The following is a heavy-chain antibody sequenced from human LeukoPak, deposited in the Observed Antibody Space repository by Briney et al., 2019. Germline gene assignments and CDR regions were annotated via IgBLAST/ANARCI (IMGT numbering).Heavy chain of an antibody. Sequence: GGSLRLSCAASGFTVSSNYMSWVRQAPGKGLEWVSVIYSGGSTYYADSVKGRFTISRDNSKNTLYLQMNSLRAEDTAVYYCARESVAVAFDPWGQGTLVTVSS. J-gene: IGHJ5*02. CDR2: IYSGGST. CDR3: ARESVAVAFDP. CDR1: GFTVSSNY. D-gene: IGHD6-19*01. V-gene: IGHV3-66*01.